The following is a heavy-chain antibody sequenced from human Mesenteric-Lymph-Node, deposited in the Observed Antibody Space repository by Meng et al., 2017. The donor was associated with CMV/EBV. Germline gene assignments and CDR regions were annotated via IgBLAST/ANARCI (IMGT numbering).Heavy chain of an antibody. CDR2: ISSSGYTI. D-gene: IGHD6-13*01. J-gene: IGHJ4*02. CDR1: GFTFSDYY. Sequence: GESLKISCAASGFTFSDYYMTWIRQAPGKGLQWVSYISSSGYTIYYADSVKGRFTISRDNAKNTLYLQMNSLRAEDTAVYYCARDSSSWYFDYWGQGTLVTVSS. V-gene: IGHV3-11*04. CDR3: ARDSSSWYFDY.